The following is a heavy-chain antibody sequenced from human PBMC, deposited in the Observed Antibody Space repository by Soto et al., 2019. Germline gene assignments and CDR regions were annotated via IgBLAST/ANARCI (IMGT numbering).Heavy chain of an antibody. J-gene: IGHJ4*02. CDR1: GGSISSGGYY. CDR2: IYYSGST. D-gene: IGHD6-13*01. Sequence: SETLSLTCTVSGGSISSGGYYWSWIRQHPGKGLEWIGYIYYSGSTYYNPSLKSRVTISVDTSKNTLYLQMNSVRAEDTAVYYCARAGYSSSWYVDYWGQGTLVTVSS. CDR3: ARAGYSSSWYVDY. V-gene: IGHV4-31*03.